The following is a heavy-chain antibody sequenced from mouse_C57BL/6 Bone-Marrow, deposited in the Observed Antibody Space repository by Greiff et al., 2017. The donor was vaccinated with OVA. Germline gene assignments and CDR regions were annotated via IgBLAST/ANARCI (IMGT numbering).Heavy chain of an antibody. D-gene: IGHD4-1*01. Sequence: QVQLQQPGAELVKPGASVKLSCKASGYTFTSYWMQWVKQRPGQGLEWIGEIDPSDSYTNYNQKFKGKATLTVDTSSSTAYMQLSSLTSEDSAVYYCARGGLGRRFAYWGQGTLVTVSA. J-gene: IGHJ3*01. V-gene: IGHV1-50*01. CDR2: IDPSDSYT. CDR1: GYTFTSYW. CDR3: ARGGLGRRFAY.